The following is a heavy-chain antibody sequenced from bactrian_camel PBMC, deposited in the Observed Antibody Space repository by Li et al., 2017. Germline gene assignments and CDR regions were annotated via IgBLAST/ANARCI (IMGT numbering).Heavy chain of an antibody. CDR2: IDTGGST. Sequence: HVQLVESGGESVQSGGSLRLSCAASGFTFSTYAMTWVRQGPGKGLEWISTIDTGGSTYYADSVKGRFTISRDNAKNTLYLQLNSLKSEDTAMYYCAKAAEPYTNYVGLDYWGQGTQVTVS. CDR3: AKAAEPYTNYVGLDY. J-gene: IGHJ4*01. CDR1: GFTFSTYA. V-gene: IGHV3S1*01. D-gene: IGHD4*01.